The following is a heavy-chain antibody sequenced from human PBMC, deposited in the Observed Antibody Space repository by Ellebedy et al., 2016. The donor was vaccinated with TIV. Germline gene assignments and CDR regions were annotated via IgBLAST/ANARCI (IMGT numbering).Heavy chain of an antibody. Sequence: SETLSLTXTVSGGSISRDYWSWIRQSPGKGLEWIGYIYYSGSTNYNPSLKSRVTISVDTSKNQFSLRVSSVTAADTAVYYCARVGSGDIYYGMDVWGQGTTVTVSS. CDR1: GGSISRDY. CDR2: IYYSGST. D-gene: IGHD2-21*01. J-gene: IGHJ6*02. CDR3: ARVGSGDIYYGMDV. V-gene: IGHV4-59*01.